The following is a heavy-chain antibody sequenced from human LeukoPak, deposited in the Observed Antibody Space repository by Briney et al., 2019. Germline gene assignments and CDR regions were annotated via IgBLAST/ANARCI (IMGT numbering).Heavy chain of an antibody. D-gene: IGHD3-16*01. J-gene: IGHJ4*02. CDR2: INHSGST. V-gene: IGHV4-34*01. CDR3: ARVRGLVDY. CDR1: GGSFNGYY. Sequence: SETLSLTCAVYGGSFNGYYWSWIRQPPGKGLEWIGEINHSGSTNYNPSLKSRVTISVDTSKNQFPLKLSSVTAADTAVYYCARVRGLVDYWGQGTLVTASS.